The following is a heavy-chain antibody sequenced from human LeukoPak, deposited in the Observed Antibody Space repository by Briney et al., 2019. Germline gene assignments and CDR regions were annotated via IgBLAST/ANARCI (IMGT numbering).Heavy chain of an antibody. D-gene: IGHD3-10*01. J-gene: IGHJ4*02. Sequence: GGSLRLSCAASGFTFSSYSMNWVRQAPGKGLEWVSSISSSSSYIYYADSVKGRFTISRDNAKNSLYLQMNNLSAEDTAVYYCARLSAMLRGPEAFYYFEYWGQGTLVTVSS. CDR2: ISSSSSYI. CDR3: ARLSAMLRGPEAFYYFEY. CDR1: GFTFSSYS. V-gene: IGHV3-21*01.